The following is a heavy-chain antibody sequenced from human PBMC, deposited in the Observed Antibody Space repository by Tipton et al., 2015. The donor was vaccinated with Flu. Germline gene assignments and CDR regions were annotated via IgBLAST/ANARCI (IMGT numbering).Heavy chain of an antibody. J-gene: IGHJ6*02. Sequence: TLSLTCTVSGGSISSYYWSWIRQPPGKGLEWIGYIYYSGSTNYNPSLKSRVTISVDTSKNQFSLKLSSVTAADTAVYYCARDRPNYYYYGMDVWGQGTTAPVPS. CDR1: GGSISSYY. CDR2: IYYSGST. V-gene: IGHV4-59*01. CDR3: ARDRPNYYYYGMDV.